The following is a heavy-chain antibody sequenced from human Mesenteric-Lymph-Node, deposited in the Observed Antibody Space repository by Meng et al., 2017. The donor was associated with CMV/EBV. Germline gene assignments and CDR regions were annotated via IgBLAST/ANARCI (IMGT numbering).Heavy chain of an antibody. D-gene: IGHD2-2*01. CDR2: ISSSSSYI. J-gene: IGHJ6*02. V-gene: IGHV3-21*01. CDR3: AKGAGYCSSTSCPYYYYGMDV. CDR1: GFTFSSYS. Sequence: GESLKISCAASGFTFSSYSMNWVRQAPGKGLEWVSSISSSSSYIYYADSVKGRFTISRDNAKNSLYPQMNSLRAEDTAVYYCAKGAGYCSSTSCPYYYYGMDVWGQGTTVTVSS.